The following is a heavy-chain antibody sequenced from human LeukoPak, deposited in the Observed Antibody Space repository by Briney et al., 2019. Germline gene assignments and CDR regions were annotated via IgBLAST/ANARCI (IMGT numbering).Heavy chain of an antibody. V-gene: IGHV5-51*01. D-gene: IGHD3-16*01. Sequence: GESLKISCKGSGFRFTSYWIGWVRQMPGKGLEWMGIIYPDDSDTRYSPSFQGQVTISVDKSITTAYLQWSSLKASDTAMYYCALGELAYDYWGQGTMVTVSS. J-gene: IGHJ3*01. CDR2: IYPDDSDT. CDR3: ALGELAYDY. CDR1: GFRFTSYW.